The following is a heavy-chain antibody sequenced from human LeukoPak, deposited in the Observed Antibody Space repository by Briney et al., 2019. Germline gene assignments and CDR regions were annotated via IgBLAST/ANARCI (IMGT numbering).Heavy chain of an antibody. CDR2: INHSGST. Sequence: PSETLSLTCAVYGGSFSGYYWSWIRQPPGKGLEWIGEINHSGSTNYNPSLKSRVTISLDTSKNQFSLKLSSVTAADTAVYYCASGYSYDLFDYWGQGTLVTVSS. CDR1: GGSFSGYY. CDR3: ASGYSYDLFDY. J-gene: IGHJ4*02. D-gene: IGHD5-18*01. V-gene: IGHV4-34*01.